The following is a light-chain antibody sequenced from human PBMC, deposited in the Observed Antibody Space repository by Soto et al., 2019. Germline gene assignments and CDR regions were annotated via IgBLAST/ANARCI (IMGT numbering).Light chain of an antibody. CDR1: QSVSSRY. J-gene: IGKJ2*01. CDR2: GAS. Sequence: EIGLTQSPGTLSLSPGERATLSCRASQSVSSRYLAWYQQKPGQAPSLIIYGASTRAAAIPDRFSGSGSGTDFTLTISRLEPDDFAVYDCQQFGPSPTFGQGTKLEIK. V-gene: IGKV3-20*01. CDR3: QQFGPSPT.